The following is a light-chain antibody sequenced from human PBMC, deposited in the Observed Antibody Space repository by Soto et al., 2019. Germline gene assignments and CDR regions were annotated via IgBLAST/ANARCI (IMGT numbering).Light chain of an antibody. CDR2: AAS. CDR3: QQGYSNPWT. Sequence: DIQMTQSRSTLSSCVGDIVTISCRASQSVSTYLHWYQQKAGQAPKLLIYAASNLQSGVPSRFSGRGSGTDFTLTVESLQPEDFATYYCQQGYSNPWTFGQGTKVDIK. J-gene: IGKJ1*01. CDR1: QSVSTY. V-gene: IGKV1-39*01.